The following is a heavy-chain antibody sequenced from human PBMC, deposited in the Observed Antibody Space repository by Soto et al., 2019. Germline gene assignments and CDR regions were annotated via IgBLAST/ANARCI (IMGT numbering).Heavy chain of an antibody. CDR2: ISWNSGSI. Sequence: GGSLRLSCAASGFTFDDYAMHWVRQAPGKGLEWVSGISWNSGSIGYADSVKGRFTISRDNAKNSLYLQMNSLRAEDTALYYCAKGREPIVVVPHNWFDPWGQGTLVTVSS. CDR3: AKGREPIVVVPHNWFDP. CDR1: GFTFDDYA. D-gene: IGHD2-2*01. J-gene: IGHJ5*02. V-gene: IGHV3-9*01.